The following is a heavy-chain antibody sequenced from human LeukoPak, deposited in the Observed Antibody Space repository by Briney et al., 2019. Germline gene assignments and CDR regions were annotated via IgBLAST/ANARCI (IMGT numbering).Heavy chain of an antibody. Sequence: PGGSLRLSCAASGITFRSYSMNWVRQAPGKGLEWVSSISSGSSYRYYADSVKGRFTISRDNAKNTLYLQMSSLRAEDTAVYYCARGGSNKTRMDVWGKGTTVSVSS. D-gene: IGHD1-1*01. J-gene: IGHJ6*04. V-gene: IGHV3-21*01. CDR3: ARGGSNKTRMDV. CDR2: ISSGSSYR. CDR1: GITFRSYS.